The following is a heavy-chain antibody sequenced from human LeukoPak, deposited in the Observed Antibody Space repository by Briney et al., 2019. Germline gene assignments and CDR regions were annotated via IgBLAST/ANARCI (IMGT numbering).Heavy chain of an antibody. V-gene: IGHV4-30-4*01. CDR3: ARSERLYYDILTGYPNWFDP. D-gene: IGHD3-9*01. J-gene: IGHJ5*02. CDR2: IYYSGST. Sequence: SETLSLTCTVSGGSISSGDYYWSWIRQPPGKGLEWIGYIYYSGSTYYNPSLKSRVTISVDTSKNQFSLKLSSVTAADTAVYYCARSERLYYDILTGYPNWFDPWGQGTLVTVSS. CDR1: GGSISSGDYY.